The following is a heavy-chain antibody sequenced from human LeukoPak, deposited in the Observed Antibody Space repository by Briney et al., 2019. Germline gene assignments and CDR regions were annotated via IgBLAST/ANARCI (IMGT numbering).Heavy chain of an antibody. CDR1: GDSVSSNSAA. Sequence: SQKLSRNSAISGDSVSSNSAAWNWLRQSPSRSLEWLGRTYYRYKWYNVYEGSVQSRITINTATSKNQFYLQSNATTPEDRAVYCCARGRVTTIANYYYYYIDVWGKGTTVTVPS. CDR3: ARGRVTTIANYYYYYIDV. V-gene: IGHV6-1*01. J-gene: IGHJ6*03. CDR2: TYYRYKWYN. D-gene: IGHD4-17*01.